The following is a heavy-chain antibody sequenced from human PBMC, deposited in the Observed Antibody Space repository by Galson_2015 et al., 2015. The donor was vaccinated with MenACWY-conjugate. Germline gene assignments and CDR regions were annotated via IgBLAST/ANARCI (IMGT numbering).Heavy chain of an antibody. Sequence: CAISGDSVSSNSAAWNWIRQSPSRGLEWLGRTYYRSKWYNDYAVSVKSRISINPDTSKNQLTLHLNSVTPEDTAVYYCARAALLLGYIFMYVFVYWDQGTLVTVSS. J-gene: IGHJ4*02. CDR3: ARAALLLGYIFMYVFVY. D-gene: IGHD2/OR15-2a*01. CDR2: TYYRSKWYN. CDR1: GDSVSSNSAA. V-gene: IGHV6-1*01.